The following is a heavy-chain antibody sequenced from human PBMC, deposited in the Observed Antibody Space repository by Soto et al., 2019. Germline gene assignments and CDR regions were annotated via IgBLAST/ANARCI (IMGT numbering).Heavy chain of an antibody. CDR3: ASALWFGEHYYYYGMDV. Sequence: EVQLVESGGGLVQPGGSLRLSCAASGFTFSSYWMHWVRQAPGKGLVWVSRINSDGSSTSYADSVKGRFTISRDNAKNTLYLQMNSLRAEDTAVYYCASALWFGEHYYYYGMDVWGQGTTVTVSS. J-gene: IGHJ6*02. V-gene: IGHV3-74*01. CDR1: GFTFSSYW. D-gene: IGHD3-10*01. CDR2: INSDGSST.